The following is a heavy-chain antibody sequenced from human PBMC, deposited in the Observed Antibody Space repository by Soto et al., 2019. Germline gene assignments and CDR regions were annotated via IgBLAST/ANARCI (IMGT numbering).Heavy chain of an antibody. V-gene: IGHV4-59*01. D-gene: IGHD5-18*01. CDR1: GDTITNYY. J-gene: IGHJ4*02. Sequence: QVQLQESGPGLVKPSETLSLTCTVSGDTITNYYWTWSRQPPGKGLGWLGYIYYSGGNKYNPSLKSRGNILLNTSKSQFTLKMTHVTAADTAVYYCARLGYNYGTYYSDYWGQGTLVTVSS. CDR2: IYYSGGN. CDR3: ARLGYNYGTYYSDY.